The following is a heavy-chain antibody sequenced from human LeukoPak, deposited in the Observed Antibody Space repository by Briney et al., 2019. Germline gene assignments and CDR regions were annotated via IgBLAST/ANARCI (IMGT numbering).Heavy chain of an antibody. J-gene: IGHJ4*02. D-gene: IGHD6-13*01. V-gene: IGHV5-51*01. CDR3: ARLTPGIVAPGHAAYFDY. CDR2: IYPGDSDT. Sequence: KSGESLKISCKGSGYSFTSYWIGWVRQMPGKGLEWMGIIYPGDSDTRYNPSFQGHVTMSADNSITTAHLQWSSLEASDTAMYYCARLTPGIVAPGHAAYFDYWGQGTLVTVST. CDR1: GYSFTSYW.